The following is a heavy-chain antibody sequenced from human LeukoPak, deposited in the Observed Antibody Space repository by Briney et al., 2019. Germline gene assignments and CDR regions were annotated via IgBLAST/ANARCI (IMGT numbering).Heavy chain of an antibody. CDR2: ISGSGDST. D-gene: IGHD3-10*01. CDR3: ARVGYGSGSYNY. Sequence: PSETLSLTCTVSGGSISSSSYYWGWIRQPPGKGLEWVSRISGSGDSTNYADSVKGRFTISRDNSKNTLYLQMNSLRAEDTAVYYCARVGYGSGSYNYWGQGTLVTVSS. V-gene: IGHV3-23*01. CDR1: GGSISSSSYY. J-gene: IGHJ4*02.